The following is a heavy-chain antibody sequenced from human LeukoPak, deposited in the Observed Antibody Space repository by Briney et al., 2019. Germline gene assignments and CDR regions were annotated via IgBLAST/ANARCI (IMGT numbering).Heavy chain of an antibody. Sequence: EGSLRLSCAASGFTFSSYSMNWVRQAPGKGLEWVSSISSSSSYIYYADSVKGRFTISRDNAKNSLYLQMNSLRAEDTAVYYCARDLCGGDCFFDYWGQGTLVTVSS. CDR1: GFTFSSYS. V-gene: IGHV3-21*01. CDR2: ISSSSSYI. D-gene: IGHD2-21*02. J-gene: IGHJ4*02. CDR3: ARDLCGGDCFFDY.